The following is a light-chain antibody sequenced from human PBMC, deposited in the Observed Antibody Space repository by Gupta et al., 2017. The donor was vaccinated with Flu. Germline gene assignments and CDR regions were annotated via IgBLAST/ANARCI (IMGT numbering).Light chain of an antibody. J-gene: IGKJ4*01. CDR1: QDLGTW. Sequence: EIVLTQSPATLSLSPGERATLACRASQDLGTWLAWYQQTPGQAPRLLIYDASSRAAGIPARFRGSGSGTDFTLTISSLEPEDSAVYYCQHRKTWPLTFGGGTKVEIK. CDR2: DAS. V-gene: IGKV3-11*01. CDR3: QHRKTWPLT.